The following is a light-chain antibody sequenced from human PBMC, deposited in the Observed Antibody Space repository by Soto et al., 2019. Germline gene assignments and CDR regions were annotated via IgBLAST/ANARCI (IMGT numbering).Light chain of an antibody. CDR2: EAS. J-gene: IGKJ4*01. Sequence: DIQMTQSPASLSASVTDRVTITCRASQDIGTDLGWYQQKPGKAPERLIYEASVLQSGVPSRFRGSGSGTEFTLTVSSLQHEDFATYYCVQNYSYPLTFGGGPKADIK. V-gene: IGKV1-17*01. CDR1: QDIGTD. CDR3: VQNYSYPLT.